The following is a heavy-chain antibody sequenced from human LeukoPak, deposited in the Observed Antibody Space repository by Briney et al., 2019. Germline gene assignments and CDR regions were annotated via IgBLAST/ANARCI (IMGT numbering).Heavy chain of an antibody. J-gene: IGHJ6*03. CDR1: GYTFTGYY. V-gene: IGHV1-2*02. D-gene: IGHD6-13*01. CDR2: INPNSGGT. CDR3: AREHYPYVAAAGTAYYYYYYMDV. Sequence: ASVKVSCKASGYTFTGYYMHWVRQPPGQGLEWMGWINPNSGGTHYAQKFQGRVTMTRDTSISTAYMEMSRLRSDHTTVYYCAREHYPYVAAAGTAYYYYYYMDVWGKGTTVTISS.